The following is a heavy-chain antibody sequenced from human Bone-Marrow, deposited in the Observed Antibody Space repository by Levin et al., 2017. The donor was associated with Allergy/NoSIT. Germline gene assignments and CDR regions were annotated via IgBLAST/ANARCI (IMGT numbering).Heavy chain of an antibody. CDR3: AKEGCTRHICYTNY. V-gene: IGHV3-23*01. CDR2: ISGGGDST. Sequence: GGSLRLSCAASGFTFSDYAMDWVRQAPGKGLEWVSVISGGGDSTYYADSVKGRFTVSRDNSKNTLYLQMNSLRAEDTAVYYCAKEGCTRHICYTNYWGQGTLVTVSS. J-gene: IGHJ4*02. CDR1: GFTFSDYA. D-gene: IGHD2-2*02.